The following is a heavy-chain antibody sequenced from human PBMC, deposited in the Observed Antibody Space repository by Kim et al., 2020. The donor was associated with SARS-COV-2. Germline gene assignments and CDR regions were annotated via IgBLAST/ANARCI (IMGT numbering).Heavy chain of an antibody. V-gene: IGHV1-69*13. D-gene: IGHD2-21*02. CDR2: IIPIFGTA. CDR3: ARTPGSGDCYSGACFDY. CDR1: GGTFSSYA. Sequence: SVKVSCKASGGTFSSYAISWVRQAPGQGLEWMGGIIPIFGTANYAQKFQGRVTITADESTSTAYMELSSLRSEDTAVYYCARTPGSGDCYSGACFDYWGQGTLVTVSS. J-gene: IGHJ4*02.